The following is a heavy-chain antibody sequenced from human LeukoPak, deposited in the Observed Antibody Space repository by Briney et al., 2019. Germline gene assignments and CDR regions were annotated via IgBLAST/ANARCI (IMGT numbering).Heavy chain of an antibody. CDR1: GFTVSSNY. J-gene: IGHJ6*02. Sequence: GGSLRLSCAASGFTVSSNYISWVRQAPGKGLEWVSVIYSGGSTYYADSVKGRFTISRDNSKNTLYLQMNSLRAEDTAVYYCARATYYYDSSGYPYYYYGMDVWGQGTTVTVSS. CDR2: IYSGGST. CDR3: ARATYYYDSSGYPYYYYGMDV. D-gene: IGHD3-22*01. V-gene: IGHV3-53*01.